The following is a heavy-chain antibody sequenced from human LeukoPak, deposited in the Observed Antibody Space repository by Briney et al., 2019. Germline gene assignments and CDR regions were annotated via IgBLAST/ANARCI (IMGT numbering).Heavy chain of an antibody. J-gene: IGHJ4*02. CDR1: GGSISSYY. D-gene: IGHD2-2*03. Sequence: SETLSLTCTVSGGSISSYYWSWIRQPPGKGLEWIGYIYYSGSTNYNPSLKSRVTISVDTSKNQFSLKLSSETAADTAVYYCARGPMGIVDYWGQGTLVTVSS. CDR2: IYYSGST. CDR3: ARGPMGIVDY. V-gene: IGHV4-59*01.